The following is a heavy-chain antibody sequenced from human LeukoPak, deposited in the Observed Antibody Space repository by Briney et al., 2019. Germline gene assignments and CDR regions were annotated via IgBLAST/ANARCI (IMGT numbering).Heavy chain of an antibody. D-gene: IGHD5-18*01. CDR1: GGSISSSSYY. V-gene: IGHV4-39*07. Sequence: SETLSLTCTVSGGSISSSSYYWGWIRQPPGKGLEWIGSIYYSGSTYYNPSLKSRVTISVDTSKNQFSLKLRSVTAADTAVYYCAREGRYSYKAVYWGQGTLVTVSS. J-gene: IGHJ4*02. CDR2: IYYSGST. CDR3: AREGRYSYKAVY.